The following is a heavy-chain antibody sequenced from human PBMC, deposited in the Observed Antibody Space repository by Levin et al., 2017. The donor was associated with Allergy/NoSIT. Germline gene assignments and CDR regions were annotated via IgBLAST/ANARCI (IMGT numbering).Heavy chain of an antibody. CDR3: AREKPDCGGDCLDS. CDR2: LNGRGSGV. CDR1: GFIFSSYE. Sequence: GGSLRLSCEASGFIFSSYEMNWVRQAPGKGLEWVSYLNGRGSGVSYADSVKGRFTISRDNAKNSLYLQMNSLRAEDTAVYYCAREKPDCGGDCLDSWGQGTLVTVSS. V-gene: IGHV3-48*03. D-gene: IGHD2-21*02. J-gene: IGHJ4*02.